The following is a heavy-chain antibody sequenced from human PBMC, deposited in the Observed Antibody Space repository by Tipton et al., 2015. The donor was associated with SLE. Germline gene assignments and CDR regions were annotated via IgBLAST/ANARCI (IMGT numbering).Heavy chain of an antibody. CDR3: AKDRHDYVWGSYRYFDY. Sequence: SLRLSCAASGFTFSSYGMHWVRQAPGKGLEWVAFIRYDGSNKYYADSVKGRFTISRDNSKNTLYLQMNSLRAEDTAVYYCAKDRHDYVWGSYRYFDYWGQGTLVTVSS. J-gene: IGHJ4*02. V-gene: IGHV3-30*02. CDR1: GFTFSSYG. CDR2: IRYDGSNK. D-gene: IGHD3-16*02.